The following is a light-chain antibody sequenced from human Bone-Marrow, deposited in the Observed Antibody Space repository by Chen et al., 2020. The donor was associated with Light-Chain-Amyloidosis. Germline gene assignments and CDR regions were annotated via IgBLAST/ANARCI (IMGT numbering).Light chain of an antibody. J-gene: IGLJ3*02. V-gene: IGLV2-14*03. CDR2: DVT. CDR3: SSYTVGSTWV. CDR1: RSDVGGYNF. Sequence: QSALTQPASVSGSPGQSLTISCTGTRSDVGGYNFVSWYQQLPGKAPILLIYDVTNRTSGVSQRFSGSKSGNTASLTVSGLQADDEADYYCSSYTVGSTWVFGGGTKLTVL.